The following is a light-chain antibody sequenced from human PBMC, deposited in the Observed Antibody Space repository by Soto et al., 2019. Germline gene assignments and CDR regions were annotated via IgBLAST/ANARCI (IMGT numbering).Light chain of an antibody. Sequence: QLVLTQPPSASGTPGQRVTISCSGGSYNVGKNLVYWYQQRPGTAPKLIIFKNNQRPSGVPDRFSGSNSGSSASLAISGLRSDDEADYFCAAWDDSLSAWVFGGGTKVTVL. V-gene: IGLV1-47*01. J-gene: IGLJ3*02. CDR1: SYNVGKNL. CDR3: AAWDDSLSAWV. CDR2: KNN.